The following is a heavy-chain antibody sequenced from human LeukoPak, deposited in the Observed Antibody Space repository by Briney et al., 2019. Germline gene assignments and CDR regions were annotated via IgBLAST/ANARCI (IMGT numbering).Heavy chain of an antibody. J-gene: IGHJ4*02. CDR2: IYYSGST. V-gene: IGHV4-39*07. CDR3: ARGGYNSPVDY. CDR1: GGSISSSRYH. D-gene: IGHD1-20*01. Sequence: SETLSLTCTVSGGSISSSRYHWGWIRQPPGKGLEWIGSIYYSGSTYYNPSLKSRVTISVDTSKNQFSLRLSSVTAADTAVYYCARGGYNSPVDYWGQGTLVTVSS.